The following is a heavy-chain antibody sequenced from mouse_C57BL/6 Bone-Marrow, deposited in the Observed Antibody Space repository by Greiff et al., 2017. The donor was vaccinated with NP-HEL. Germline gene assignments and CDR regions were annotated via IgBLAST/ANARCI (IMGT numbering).Heavy chain of an antibody. J-gene: IGHJ1*03. D-gene: IGHD2-4*01. V-gene: IGHV5-4*01. CDR1: GFTFSSYA. CDR3: AREGYDYGPSSYWYFDV. Sequence: EVKLVESGGGLVKPGGSLKLSCAASGFTFSSYAMSWVRQTPEKRLEWVATISDGGSYTYYPDNVKGRFTISRDNAKNNLYLQMSHLKSEDTAMYYCAREGYDYGPSSYWYFDVWGTGTTVTVSS. CDR2: ISDGGSYT.